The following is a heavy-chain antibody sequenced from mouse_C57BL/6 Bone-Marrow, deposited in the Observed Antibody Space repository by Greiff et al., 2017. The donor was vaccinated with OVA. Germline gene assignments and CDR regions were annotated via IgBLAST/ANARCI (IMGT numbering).Heavy chain of an antibody. V-gene: IGHV1-63*01. CDR3: ARTDYLYWYFDV. D-gene: IGHD1-1*02. CDR2: IYPGGGYT. J-gene: IGHJ1*03. CDR1: GYTFTNYW. Sequence: QVQLKESGAELVRPGTSVKMSCKASGYTFTNYWIGWAKQRPGHGLEWIGDIYPGGGYTNYNEKFKGKATLTADKSSSTAYMQFSSLTSEDSAIYYCARTDYLYWYFDVWGTGTTVTVSS.